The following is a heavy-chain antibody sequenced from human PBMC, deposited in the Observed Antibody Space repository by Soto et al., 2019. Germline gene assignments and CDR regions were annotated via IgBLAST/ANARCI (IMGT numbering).Heavy chain of an antibody. CDR3: ARNYQQLPLDS. CDR1: GYTFTTYG. D-gene: IGHD2-2*01. J-gene: IGHJ4*02. V-gene: IGHV1-18*01. Sequence: ASVKVSCKASGYTFTTYGLSWVRQAPGQGLEWMRWISPYNGNTDYAQNFQGRVTMTADSSTSTVYMELRSLISDDTVVYYCARNYQQLPLDSWGQGALVTVSS. CDR2: ISPYNGNT.